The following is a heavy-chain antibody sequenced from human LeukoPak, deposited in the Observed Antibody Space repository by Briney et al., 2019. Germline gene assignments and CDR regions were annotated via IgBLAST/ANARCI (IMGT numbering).Heavy chain of an antibody. D-gene: IGHD4-17*01. CDR1: GGSISSSSYY. J-gene: IGHJ3*02. CDR3: ARGVYGDNGDGAFDI. Sequence: SETLSLTCTASGGSISSSSYYWSCLRQNPGKGQESSVDIYYSGSTDYNPYLKSRVALSMVTSKNQFSLNLNSVSAADTAVYYCARGVYGDNGDGAFDIWGQGTMVVVSS. V-gene: IGHV4-31*03. CDR2: IYYSGST.